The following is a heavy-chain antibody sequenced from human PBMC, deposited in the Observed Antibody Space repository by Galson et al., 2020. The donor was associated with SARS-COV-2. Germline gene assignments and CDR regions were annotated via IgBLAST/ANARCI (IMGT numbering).Heavy chain of an antibody. D-gene: IGHD2-2*01. V-gene: IGHV4-34*01. Sequence: SETLSLTCAVYGGSFSGYYWSWIRQPPGKGLEWIGEINHSGSTNYNPSLKSRVTISVDTSKNQFSLKLSSVTAADTAVYYCARGWWVVPAASYYMDVWGKGTTVTVSS. CDR2: INHSGST. J-gene: IGHJ6*03. CDR3: ARGWWVVPAASYYMDV. CDR1: GGSFSGYY.